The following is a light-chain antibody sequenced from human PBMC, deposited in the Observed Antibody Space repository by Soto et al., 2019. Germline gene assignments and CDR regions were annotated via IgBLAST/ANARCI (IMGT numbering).Light chain of an antibody. CDR2: VVS. CDR1: QSVTSGY. J-gene: IGKJ1*01. Sequence: EIVLTQSPDTLSLSPGERATLSCRASQSVTSGYLAWYQQKPGQAPRLLIYVVSTGATGIPDSFSGSGSGTVFAFTISRLAREDLAVYFCQVHGSTSTTFGHVNRVEFK. CDR3: QVHGSTSTT. V-gene: IGKV3-20*01.